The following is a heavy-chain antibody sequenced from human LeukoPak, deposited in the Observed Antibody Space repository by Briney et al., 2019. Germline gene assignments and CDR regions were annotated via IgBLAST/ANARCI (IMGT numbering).Heavy chain of an antibody. J-gene: IGHJ4*02. CDR3: AREVRWQNYFDY. V-gene: IGHV3-7*01. CDR1: EFMFSTSW. D-gene: IGHD4-23*01. Sequence: GGSLRLSCVASEFMFSTSWMNWVRQAPGKGLEWVAAINPDGSGKYFVDSVRGRFTISRDDAENSLYLQMNSLRGEDTAVYYCAREVRWQNYFDYWGQGTLVTVSS. CDR2: INPDGSGK.